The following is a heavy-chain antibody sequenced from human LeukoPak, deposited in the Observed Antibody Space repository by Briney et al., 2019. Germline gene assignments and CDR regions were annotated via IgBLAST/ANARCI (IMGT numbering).Heavy chain of an antibody. J-gene: IGHJ4*02. CDR1: GFTVSSNY. CDR3: ARDQYSYAHAAH. V-gene: IGHV3-66*01. D-gene: IGHD5-18*01. CDR2: IYSGGTT. Sequence: GGSLRLSCAASGFTVSSNYMSWVRQAPGKGLEGVSVIYSGGTTYYADSVKGRFTISRDNSKNTLHLQINSLRPEDTAVYYCARDQYSYAHAAHWGQGTLVTVSS.